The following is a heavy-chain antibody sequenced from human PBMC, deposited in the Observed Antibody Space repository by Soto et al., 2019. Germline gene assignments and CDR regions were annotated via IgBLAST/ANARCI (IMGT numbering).Heavy chain of an antibody. J-gene: IGHJ5*02. CDR3: ARSYCGGDCPNNWFDP. D-gene: IGHD2-21*02. V-gene: IGHV1-46*01. CDR1: GYILSSYY. CDR2: INPSGGST. Sequence: QVQLVQSGAEVKKPGASVKVSCKASGYILSSYYMHWVRQAPGQGLEWMGIINPSGGSTTYAQNFQGRVTRTRDTSTSTVYMELSSLRSEDTAMYYCARSYCGGDCPNNWFDPWGQGTLVTVSS.